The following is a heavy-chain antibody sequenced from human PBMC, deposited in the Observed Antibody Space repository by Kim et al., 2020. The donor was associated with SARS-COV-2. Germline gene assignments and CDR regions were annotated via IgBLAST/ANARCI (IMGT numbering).Heavy chain of an antibody. D-gene: IGHD6-13*01. Sequence: ALNRRVTISVDTAKNHFSLKLSSVTAADTAVYYCARQGGSATAAPGDWFDPWGQGTLVTVSS. J-gene: IGHJ5*02. V-gene: IGHV4-39*01. CDR3: ARQGGSATAAPGDWFDP.